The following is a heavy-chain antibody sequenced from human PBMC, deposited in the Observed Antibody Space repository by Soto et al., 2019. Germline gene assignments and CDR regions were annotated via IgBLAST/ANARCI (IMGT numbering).Heavy chain of an antibody. V-gene: IGHV3-21*01. CDR3: ARDLINPVSRP. J-gene: IGHJ5*02. CDR2: ISSSSNYK. CDR1: GFTFSSYN. Sequence: GGSLRLSCAASGFTFSSYNMNWVRQAPGKGLEWVSLISSSSNYKKYADSVKGRFTISRDNSKNSLYLQMNSLRAEDTAVYYCARDLINPVSRPCGQGTLVTVSS.